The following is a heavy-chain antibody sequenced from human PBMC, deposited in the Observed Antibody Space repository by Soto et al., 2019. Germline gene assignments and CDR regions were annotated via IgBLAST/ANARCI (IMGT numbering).Heavy chain of an antibody. CDR1: GGSISSSNW. CDR3: AREVYDIWTGYYRVNWWFDP. Sequence: PSETLSLTCAGSGGSISSSNWWICVRQPPGKGLEWIWEIYHSGSTNYNPSLKSRVTISVDKSKNQFSLKLSSVTAADTAVYYCAREVYDIWTGYYRVNWWFDPWGQGTXVTVSS. J-gene: IGHJ5*02. D-gene: IGHD3-9*01. V-gene: IGHV4-4*02. CDR2: IYHSGST.